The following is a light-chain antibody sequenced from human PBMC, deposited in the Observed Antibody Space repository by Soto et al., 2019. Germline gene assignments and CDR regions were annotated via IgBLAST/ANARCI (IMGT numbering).Light chain of an antibody. V-gene: IGLV4-69*01. CDR3: SSYTRSSRPV. Sequence: QLVLTQSPSASASLGASVRLTCTLSSGHSNYAIAWHRQQPEKGPQYLMRINSDGSHSKGDGIPDRFSGSRSGAERYLTISSLQSEDEADYYCSSYTRSSRPVFGVGTKVTVL. CDR2: INSDGSH. J-gene: IGLJ3*02. CDR1: SGHSNYA.